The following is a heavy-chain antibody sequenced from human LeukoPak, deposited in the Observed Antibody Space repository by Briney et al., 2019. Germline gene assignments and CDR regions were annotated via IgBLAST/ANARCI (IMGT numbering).Heavy chain of an antibody. Sequence: SETLSLTCTVSGGSVSSGSYYWSWIRQPPGKGLEWIGYIYYSGSTNYNPSLKSRVTISVDTSKNQFSLKLSSVTAADTAVYYCARGQIVNFDYWGQGTLVTVSS. J-gene: IGHJ4*02. CDR3: ARGQIVNFDY. D-gene: IGHD3-22*01. V-gene: IGHV4-61*01. CDR2: IYYSGST. CDR1: GGSVSSGSYY.